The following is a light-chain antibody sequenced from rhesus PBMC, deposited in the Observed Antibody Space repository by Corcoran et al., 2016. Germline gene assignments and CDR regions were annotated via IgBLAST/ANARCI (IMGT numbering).Light chain of an antibody. CDR2: EVS. V-gene: IGLV2-19*02. CDR3: SSYAGSGTFI. Sequence: QAAPTQSHSVSGSAGQSVTIFCTGTSSDIGYYNAVSWYQQHPGKAPKLMIYEVSKRPSGVSDRFSGSKSGNTASLTISGLQAEDEADYYCSSYAGSGTFIFGAGTRLTVL. J-gene: IGLJ1*01. CDR1: SSDIGYYNA.